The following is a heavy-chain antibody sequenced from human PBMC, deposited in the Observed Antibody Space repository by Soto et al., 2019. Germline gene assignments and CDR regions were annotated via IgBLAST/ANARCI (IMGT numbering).Heavy chain of an antibody. J-gene: IGHJ6*02. Sequence: QVQLLESGGGLVKPGGSLRLSCAVSGFTVSDHYMTWIRQAPGQGLEWVSYISGSGTYTNYADSVKGRFIISRDITQNSRWLRTNCLSAEDTAVYDRARSSGWRQVVGYKYGLDVWGQWT. CDR1: GFTVSDHY. CDR3: ARSSGWRQVVGYKYGLDV. CDR2: ISGSGTYT. V-gene: IGHV3-11*03. D-gene: IGHD3-22*01.